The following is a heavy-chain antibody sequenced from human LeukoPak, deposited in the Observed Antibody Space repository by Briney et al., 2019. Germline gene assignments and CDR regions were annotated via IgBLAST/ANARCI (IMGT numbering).Heavy chain of an antibody. CDR2: INPSGGST. J-gene: IGHJ3*02. CDR3: ARLRAVHGFDI. CDR1: GYTFTDSY. D-gene: IGHD6-19*01. V-gene: IGHV1-46*01. Sequence: ASVNVSCKSSGYTFTDSYIHWVRQAPGQGLEWMGVINPSGGSTTYAQKFQGRVTMTRDTSTSTVYMEVSSLRSEDTAVYYCARLRAVHGFDIWGQGTMVTVSS.